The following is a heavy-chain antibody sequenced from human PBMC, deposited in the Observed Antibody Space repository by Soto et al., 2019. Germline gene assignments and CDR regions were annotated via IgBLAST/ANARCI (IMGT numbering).Heavy chain of an antibody. J-gene: IGHJ5*02. CDR2: ISGNSGFT. V-gene: IGHV3-23*01. CDR1: GFTFDNYV. Sequence: EVQLLESGGGLVQPGGSLRVSCVASGFTFDNYVMTWVRQAPGKGLEWVSAISGNSGFTWYADSVKGRFTLSRENFKNTLSLEMNNLRAEDTAVYFCAKVDDWNKARCFDRWGQGTLVTVSS. D-gene: IGHD1-1*01. CDR3: AKVDDWNKARCFDR.